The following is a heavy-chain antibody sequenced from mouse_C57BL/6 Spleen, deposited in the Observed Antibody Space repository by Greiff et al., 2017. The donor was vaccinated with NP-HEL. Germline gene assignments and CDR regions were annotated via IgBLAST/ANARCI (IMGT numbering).Heavy chain of an antibody. CDR1: GFTFSSYA. CDR3: ARDPLWLRAMDY. V-gene: IGHV5-4*01. J-gene: IGHJ4*01. CDR2: ISDGGSYT. D-gene: IGHD2-2*01. Sequence: EVNLVESGGGLVKPGGSLKLSCAASGFTFSSYAMSWVRQTPEKRLEWVATISDGGSYTYYPDNVKGRFAISRDNAKNNLYLQMSHLKSEDTAMYYCARDPLWLRAMDYWGQGTSVTVSS.